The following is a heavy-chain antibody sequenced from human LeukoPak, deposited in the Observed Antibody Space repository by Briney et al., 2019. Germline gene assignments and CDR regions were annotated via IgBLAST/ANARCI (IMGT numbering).Heavy chain of an antibody. Sequence: GGSLRLSCAASGFTFSSYSMNWVRQAPGKGLEWVSSISSSSSYIYYADSVKGRFTISRDNAKNSLYLQMNSLRAEDTAVYYCARGNPVTAPTDYWGQGTLVTVSS. CDR2: ISSSSSYI. CDR1: GFTFSSYS. J-gene: IGHJ4*02. V-gene: IGHV3-21*01. D-gene: IGHD2-21*02. CDR3: ARGNPVTAPTDY.